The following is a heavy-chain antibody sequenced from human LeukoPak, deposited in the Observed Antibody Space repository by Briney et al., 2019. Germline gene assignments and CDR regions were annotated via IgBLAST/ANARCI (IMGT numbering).Heavy chain of an antibody. V-gene: IGHV4-59*08. J-gene: IGHJ4*02. D-gene: IGHD5-24*01. CDR2: IYYSGST. Sequence: PSETLSLTCTVSGGSISSYYWSWIRQPPGKGLEWIGYIYYSGSTNYNPSLKSRVAISVDTPKNQFSLKLSSVTAADTAVYYCARSMATTVPYYFDYWGQGTLVTVSS. CDR1: GGSISSYY. CDR3: ARSMATTVPYYFDY.